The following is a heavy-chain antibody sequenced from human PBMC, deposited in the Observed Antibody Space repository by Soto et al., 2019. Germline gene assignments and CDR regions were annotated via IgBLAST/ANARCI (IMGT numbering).Heavy chain of an antibody. Sequence: EVQLVESGGGSVQTGGSLRISCAASGFTFGSYWMDWVRQAPGKGLEWVSRINGDGRRTTYADSVKGRFTISRDNAGNTLFLQMNRLRGDDTAIYYCAKQTAGYYDPTRFPFDKWGQGTLVTASS. V-gene: IGHV3-74*03. D-gene: IGHD3-22*01. J-gene: IGHJ4*02. CDR3: AKQTAGYYDPTRFPFDK. CDR2: INGDGRRT. CDR1: GFTFGSYW.